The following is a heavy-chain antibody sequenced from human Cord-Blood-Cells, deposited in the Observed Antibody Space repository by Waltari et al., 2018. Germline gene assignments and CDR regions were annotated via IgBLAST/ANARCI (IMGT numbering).Heavy chain of an antibody. V-gene: IGHV3-48*03. J-gene: IGHJ4*02. Sequence: EVQLVESGGGLVQPGGSLRLSCAASCFTFSSYEMNWVRQAPGKGLEWVSYISSSGSTIYYADSVKGRFTISRDNAKNSLYLQMNSLRAEDTAVYYCAREGLGHYFDYWGQGTLVTVSS. CDR2: ISSSGSTI. D-gene: IGHD6-19*01. CDR1: CFTFSSYE. CDR3: AREGLGHYFDY.